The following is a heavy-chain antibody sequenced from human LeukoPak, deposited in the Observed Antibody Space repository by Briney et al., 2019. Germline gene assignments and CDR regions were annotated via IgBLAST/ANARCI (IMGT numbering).Heavy chain of an antibody. V-gene: IGHV3-23*01. Sequence: PGGSLRLSCAASGFTFNNYAMNWVRQAPGKGLEWVSSISGGGETTYYADSAKGRFTISRDNSKNTLYLQMNSLRAEDTAVYYCAHMAAAGSSATFDYWGQGTLVTVSS. CDR2: ISGGGETT. J-gene: IGHJ4*02. CDR1: GFTFNNYA. D-gene: IGHD6-13*01. CDR3: AHMAAAGSSATFDY.